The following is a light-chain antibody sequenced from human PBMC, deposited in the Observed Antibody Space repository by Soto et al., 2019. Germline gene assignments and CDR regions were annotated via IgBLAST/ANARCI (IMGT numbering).Light chain of an antibody. CDR1: QSVSSN. CDR3: QRYNNWPPWT. V-gene: IGKV3-15*01. CDR2: DAS. J-gene: IGKJ1*01. Sequence: EIVMTQSPATLSVSPGERATLSCRASQSVSSNLAWYQQKPGQAPRLLIYDASTRATGIPARFSGSGSGTELTLTISSLQSEDFAVYYCQRYNNWPPWTFGQGTKVEIK.